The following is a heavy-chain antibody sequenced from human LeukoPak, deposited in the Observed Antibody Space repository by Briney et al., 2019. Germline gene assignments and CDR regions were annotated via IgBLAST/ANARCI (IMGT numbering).Heavy chain of an antibody. CDR2: ISSSGSTI. J-gene: IGHJ4*02. CDR3: ARLRQQLVRLLDY. CDR1: GFTFSDYY. V-gene: IGHV3-11*01. D-gene: IGHD6-13*01. Sequence: GGSLRLSCAASGFTFSDYYMSWIRQAPGKGLEWVSYISSSGSTIYYADSVKGRFTISRDNAKNSLYLQMNSLRAEDTAVYYCARLRQQLVRLLDYWGQGTLVTVSS.